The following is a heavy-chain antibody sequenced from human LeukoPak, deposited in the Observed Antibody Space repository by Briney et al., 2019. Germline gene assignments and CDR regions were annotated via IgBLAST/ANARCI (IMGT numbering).Heavy chain of an antibody. V-gene: IGHV4-59*01. D-gene: IGHD3-22*01. CDR2: IYYSGST. J-gene: IGHJ4*02. Sequence: SETLSLTCAVYGGSFSGYYWSWIRQPPGKGLEWIGYIYYSGSTNYNPSLKSRVTISVDTSKNQFSLKLSSVTAADTAVYYCARVSGYYLDYFDYWGQGTLVTVSS. CDR3: ARVSGYYLDYFDY. CDR1: GGSFSGYY.